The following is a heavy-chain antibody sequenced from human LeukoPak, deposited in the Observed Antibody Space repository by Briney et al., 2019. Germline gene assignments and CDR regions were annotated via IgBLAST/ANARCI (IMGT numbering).Heavy chain of an antibody. D-gene: IGHD3-10*01. V-gene: IGHV1-69*04. CDR2: IIPILGIA. CDR3: ARDPHYGSGSYDDAFDI. CDR1: GGTFSSYA. Sequence: GSSVKVSCKASGGTFSSYAISWVRQAPGQGLEWMGRIIPILGIANYAQKFQGRVTITADKSTSTAYVELSSLRSEDTAVYYCARDPHYGSGSYDDAFDIWGQGTMVTVSS. J-gene: IGHJ3*02.